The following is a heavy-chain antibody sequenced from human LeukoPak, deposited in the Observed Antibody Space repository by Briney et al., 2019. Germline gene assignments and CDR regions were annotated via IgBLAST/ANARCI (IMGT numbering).Heavy chain of an antibody. V-gene: IGHV1-3*03. CDR3: ARAWVSNWNYGGAFDI. J-gene: IGHJ3*02. CDR2: ITAGNGNT. Sequence: ASVKVSCKASGYTFTSYAMHWVRQAPGQRLEWMGWITAGNGNTRYSQEFQGRVTITRDTSASTAYMELSSLRSEDMAVYYCARAWVSNWNYGGAFDIWGQGTVVTVSS. D-gene: IGHD1-7*01. CDR1: GYTFTSYA.